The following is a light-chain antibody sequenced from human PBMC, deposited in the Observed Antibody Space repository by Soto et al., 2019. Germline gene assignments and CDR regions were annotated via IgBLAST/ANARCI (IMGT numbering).Light chain of an antibody. J-gene: IGKJ1*01. CDR3: QQYKNWPWT. CDR1: QYINTR. CDR2: SAS. Sequence: EIVWTQSPATLSSFPGDRVTLSCRASQYINTRLAWYQNRPGQDPRLIIHSASTRATDIPARFSGGGSGTEFNLSISRLQSEDFAVYVGQQYKNWPWTFGQGTKVDIK. V-gene: IGKV3-15*01.